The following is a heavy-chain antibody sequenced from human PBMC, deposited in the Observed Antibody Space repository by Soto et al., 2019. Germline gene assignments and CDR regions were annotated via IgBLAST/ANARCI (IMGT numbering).Heavy chain of an antibody. V-gene: IGHV4-39*01. CDR2: AYYSGNT. CDR3: ARQNAYFDY. CDR1: GGSISSSSYY. J-gene: IGHJ4*02. Sequence: QLQLQESGPGLVKPSETLSLTCTVSGGSISSSSYYWGWIRQPPGKGLEWIGNAYYSGNTYYSPSLKSRVTISGDTSKNQFSLKLSSVTAADTAVYYCARQNAYFDYWGQGTLVTVSS.